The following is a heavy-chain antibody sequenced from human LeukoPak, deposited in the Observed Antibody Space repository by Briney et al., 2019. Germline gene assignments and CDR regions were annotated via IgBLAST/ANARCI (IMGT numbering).Heavy chain of an antibody. CDR2: ITATSSST. CDR1: GFTFSSYG. CDR3: VHGGLYYLDY. D-gene: IGHD3-10*01. Sequence: QAGGSLRLSCAASGFTFSSYGMSWVRQAPGKGLEWVSAITATSSSTHDADSVQGRFTISRDNSKNTLYLQMNSLRAEDTAVYYCVHGGLYYLDYWGQGTLVTVSS. V-gene: IGHV3-23*01. J-gene: IGHJ4*02.